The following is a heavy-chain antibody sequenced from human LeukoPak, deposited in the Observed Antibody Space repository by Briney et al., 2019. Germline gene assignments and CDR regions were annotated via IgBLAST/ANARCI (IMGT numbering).Heavy chain of an antibody. V-gene: IGHV3-33*01. CDR3: ARGDDGRSLDY. CDR2: IWYDGSNK. CDR1: GFTFSSYG. D-gene: IGHD1-1*01. Sequence: PGGSLRLSCAASGFTFSSYGMHWVRQAPGKGLEWVAVIWYDGSNKYYADSVKGRFTISRDSSENTLFLQMNSLRVEDSALYYCARGDDGRSLDYWGQGTRVTVSS. J-gene: IGHJ4*02.